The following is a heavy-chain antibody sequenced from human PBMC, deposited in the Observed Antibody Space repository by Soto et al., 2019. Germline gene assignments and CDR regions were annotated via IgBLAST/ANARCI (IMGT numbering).Heavy chain of an antibody. Sequence: QLQLQESGPGLVKPSETLSLTCTVSGGSISSSSYYWGWIRQPPGKGLAWIGSIYYSGSTYYNPSLKSRDAISVDTSKNQFSLKRSSVTAADTAVYYCARGDSSGYHVDYWGQGTLVTVSS. J-gene: IGHJ4*02. V-gene: IGHV4-39*01. D-gene: IGHD3-22*01. CDR3: ARGDSSGYHVDY. CDR2: IYYSGST. CDR1: GGSISSSSYY.